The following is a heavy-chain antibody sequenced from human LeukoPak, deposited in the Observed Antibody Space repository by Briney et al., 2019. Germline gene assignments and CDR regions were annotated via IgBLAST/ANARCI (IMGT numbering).Heavy chain of an antibody. CDR2: IYSGGST. V-gene: IGHV3-66*02. Sequence: PGGSLRLSCAASGFTISSNYMSWVRQAPGKGLEWVSIIYSGGSTSYADSVKGRFTISRDNSKNTLYLQMNSLRAEDTAVYFCVRVGYSYGYGDWNHFDYWGQGTLVTVSS. CDR3: VRVGYSYGYGDWNHFDY. J-gene: IGHJ4*02. D-gene: IGHD5-18*01. CDR1: GFTISSNY.